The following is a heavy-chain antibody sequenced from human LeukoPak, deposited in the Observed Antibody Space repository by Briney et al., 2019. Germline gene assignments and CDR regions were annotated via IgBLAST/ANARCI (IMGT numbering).Heavy chain of an antibody. J-gene: IGHJ4*02. Sequence: PGGSLRLSCAASGFTFSSYSMNWVRQAPGKGLEWVSSISSSSSSYIYYADSVKGRFTISRDNAKNSLYLQMNSLRAEDTAVYYCAKFAVTMVRGVTPYFDYWGQGTLVTVSS. V-gene: IGHV3-21*04. CDR3: AKFAVTMVRGVTPYFDY. CDR2: ISSSSSSYI. CDR1: GFTFSSYS. D-gene: IGHD3-10*01.